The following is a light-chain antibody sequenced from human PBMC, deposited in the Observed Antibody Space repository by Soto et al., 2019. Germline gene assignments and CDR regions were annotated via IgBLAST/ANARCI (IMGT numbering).Light chain of an antibody. CDR3: QQANSFPLT. CDR1: QDISSW. V-gene: IGKV1D-12*01. CDR2: ATS. Sequence: IQMTQSPSSVSASVGDRVTITCRASQDISSWLAWYQQKPGKAPKLLIYATSRLQSGVPSRFSGSGSGTDSTLTISRLQPEESATYYCQQANSFPLTFGGGTKVEIK. J-gene: IGKJ4*01.